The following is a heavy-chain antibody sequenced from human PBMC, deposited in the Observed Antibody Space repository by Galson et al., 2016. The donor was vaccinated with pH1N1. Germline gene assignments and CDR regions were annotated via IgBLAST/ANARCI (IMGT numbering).Heavy chain of an antibody. CDR2: INPVFGTT. D-gene: IGHD6-6*01. CDR1: GATFNSCG. J-gene: IGHJ3*01. Sequence: SCKASGATFNSCGIHWVRQAPGKGLEWMGGINPVFGTTNYARRFQDRVTITAHDMELSGLRSEDTAIYYCATFSSSSSWRSLDVWGQGTTVTVSS. CDR3: ATFSSSSSWRSLDV. V-gene: IGHV1-69*01.